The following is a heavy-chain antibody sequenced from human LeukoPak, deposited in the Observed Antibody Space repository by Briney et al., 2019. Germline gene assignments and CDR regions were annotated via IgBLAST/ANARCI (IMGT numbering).Heavy chain of an antibody. D-gene: IGHD3-16*01. V-gene: IGHV3-23*01. J-gene: IGHJ4*02. CDR3: AKDFGWPREYYFDY. Sequence: GGSLRLSCATSGFTFSSYAMSWVRQAPGKGLEWVSAISGSGGSTYYADSVKGRFTISRDNSKNTLYLQMNSLRAEDTAVYYCAKDFGWPREYYFDYWGQGTLVTVSS. CDR2: ISGSGGST. CDR1: GFTFSSYA.